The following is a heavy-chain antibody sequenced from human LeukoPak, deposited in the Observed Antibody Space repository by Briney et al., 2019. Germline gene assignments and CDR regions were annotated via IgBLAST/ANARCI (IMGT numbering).Heavy chain of an antibody. Sequence: SETLALSCTVPGASISSYDWSWIRQPPGKGLEWVGYISYSGSTNYNPSLKRRLTISVDTYKHQFSLKLSSVTAEDTAVYYCARSGGRDGYNFAYWGQRPLVTVSS. D-gene: IGHD5-24*01. J-gene: IGHJ4*02. CDR1: GASISSYD. CDR2: ISYSGST. CDR3: ARSGGRDGYNFAY. V-gene: IGHV4-59*01.